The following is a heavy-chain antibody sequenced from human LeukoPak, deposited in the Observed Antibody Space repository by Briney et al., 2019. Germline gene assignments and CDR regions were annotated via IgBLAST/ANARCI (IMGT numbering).Heavy chain of an antibody. Sequence: SETLSLTCTVSGGSIGSSYWSWIRQPPGKGLEWIGYIYYSGSTSYNPSLKSRVTISVDTSKNQFSLKLNSVTAADTAVYYCARQGPLTTAVTTRTNPFDYWGQGTLVTVSS. CDR2: IYYSGST. D-gene: IGHD4-11*01. J-gene: IGHJ4*02. CDR3: ARQGPLTTAVTTRTNPFDY. CDR1: GGSIGSSY. V-gene: IGHV4-59*08.